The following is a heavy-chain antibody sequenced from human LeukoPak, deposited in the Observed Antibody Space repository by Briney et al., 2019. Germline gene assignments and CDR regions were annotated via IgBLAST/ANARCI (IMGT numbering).Heavy chain of an antibody. V-gene: IGHV3-21*01. CDR2: ISSSSTYI. J-gene: IGHJ5*02. CDR3: ARDLRGYYGSGSPYPNWFDP. Sequence: GGSLRLSCAASGLTFSSYAMNWVRQAPGRGLEWVSSISSSSTYIFYADSLKGRFTISRDNAKNSLYLQMNSLRAEDTAVYYCARDLRGYYGSGSPYPNWFDPWGQGTLVTVSS. CDR1: GLTFSSYA. D-gene: IGHD3-10*01.